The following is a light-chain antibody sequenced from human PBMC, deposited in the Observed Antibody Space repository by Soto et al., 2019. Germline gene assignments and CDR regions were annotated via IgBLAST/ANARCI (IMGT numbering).Light chain of an antibody. V-gene: IGLV2-8*01. CDR3: CSYAASKA. CDR2: EVN. CDR1: SSDVGGYNY. Sequence: QSALTQPPSASGSPGQSVTISCTGTSSDVGGYNYVSWYQQHPGKAPKVMIYEVNKRPSGVPDRFSGSKSGNTASLTVSGLQAEDEADYYCCSYAASKAFGGGTKLTVL. J-gene: IGLJ2*01.